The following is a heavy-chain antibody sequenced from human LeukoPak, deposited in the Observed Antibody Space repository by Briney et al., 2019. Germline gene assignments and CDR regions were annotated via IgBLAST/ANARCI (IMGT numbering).Heavy chain of an antibody. CDR3: ARDVGGAHPYYYYYGMDV. CDR2: IKQDGSEK. CDR1: GFTLSSYR. D-gene: IGHD1-26*01. J-gene: IGHJ6*02. V-gene: IGHV3-7*01. Sequence: QSGGSLRLSCAASGFTLSSYRMSWVRQAPGKGLEWVANIKQDGSEKYYVDSVKGRFTISRDNAKNSLYLQMNSLRAEDTAVYYCARDVGGAHPYYYYYGMDVWGQGTTVTVSS.